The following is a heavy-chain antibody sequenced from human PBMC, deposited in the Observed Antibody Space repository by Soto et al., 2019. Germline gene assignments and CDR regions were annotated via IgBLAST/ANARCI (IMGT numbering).Heavy chain of an antibody. Sequence: GGSLRLSCAASGFTFSSYSMNWVRQAPGEGLEWVSSISSSSSYIYYADSVKGRFTISRDNAKNSLYLQMNSLRAEDTAVYYCARDLTTVTHYYYYGMDVWGQGTTVTVSS. CDR1: GFTFSSYS. V-gene: IGHV3-21*01. CDR3: ARDLTTVTHYYYYGMDV. D-gene: IGHD4-4*01. J-gene: IGHJ6*02. CDR2: ISSSSSYI.